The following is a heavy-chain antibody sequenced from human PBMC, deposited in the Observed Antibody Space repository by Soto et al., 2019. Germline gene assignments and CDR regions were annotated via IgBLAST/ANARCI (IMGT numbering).Heavy chain of an antibody. CDR2: IYWDDDK. Sequence: SGPTLVNPTQTLTLTCTFSGFSLSTSGVGVGWIRQPPGKALEWLALIYWDDDKRYRPSLKSRLTITKDTSKNQVVLKLTKLDTVDTAAYYCARGGWTTYYSPFFDYWGQGTLVTVSS. V-gene: IGHV2-5*02. CDR3: ARGGWTTYYSPFFDY. J-gene: IGHJ4*02. D-gene: IGHD3-10*01. CDR1: GFSLSTSGVG.